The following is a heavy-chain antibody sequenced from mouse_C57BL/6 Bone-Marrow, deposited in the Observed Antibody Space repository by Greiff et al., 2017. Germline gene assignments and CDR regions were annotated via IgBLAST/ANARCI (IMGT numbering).Heavy chain of an antibody. CDR3: SSFDGNYFDF. D-gene: IGHD2-3*01. Sequence: EVQLQQSGAELVRPGASVKLSCTASGFNIKDAYIHWVKQRPEQGLEWIGWIDPEIGDTESASKFQGKATITSDTSSNTAYLQRSSLTSEDTAVYYCSSFDGNYFDFWGQGTPLTVAS. CDR1: GFNIKDAY. CDR2: IDPEIGDT. V-gene: IGHV14-4*01. J-gene: IGHJ2*01.